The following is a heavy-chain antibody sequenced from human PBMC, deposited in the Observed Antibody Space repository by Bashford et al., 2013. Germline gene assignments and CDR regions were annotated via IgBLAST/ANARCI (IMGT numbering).Heavy chain of an antibody. CDR2: INPNPNSGAT. J-gene: IGHJ4*02. D-gene: IGHD2-2*01. Sequence: WVRQAPGQGLEWMGWINPNPNSGATKYAEMFQGRVTMTRDTSISTAYMELSSLGSDDTAVYYCASRSTVCYDCFEYWGQGTLVTVSS. V-gene: IGHV1-2*02. CDR3: ASRSTVCYDCFEY.